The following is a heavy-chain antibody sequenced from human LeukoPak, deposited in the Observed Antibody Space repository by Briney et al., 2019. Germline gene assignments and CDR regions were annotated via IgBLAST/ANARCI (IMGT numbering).Heavy chain of an antibody. CDR2: ISAYNGNT. Sequence: ASVKVSCKASGYTFTSYGISWVRQAPGQGLEWMGWISAYNGNTSYAQKLQGRVTMTTDTSTSTAYMELRSLRADDTAVYYCARAVTTFDAFDIWGQGKMVTVSS. J-gene: IGHJ3*02. V-gene: IGHV1-18*01. CDR3: ARAVTTFDAFDI. D-gene: IGHD4-17*01. CDR1: GYTFTSYG.